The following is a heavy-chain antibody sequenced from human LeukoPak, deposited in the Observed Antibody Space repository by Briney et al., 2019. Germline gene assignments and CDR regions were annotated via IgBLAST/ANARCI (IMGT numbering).Heavy chain of an antibody. J-gene: IGHJ4*02. CDR3: AKDYLYDTDY. CDR2: ISDSGGST. Sequence: QSGGSLRLSCAASGFTFSTYAMSWVRQAPGKGLEWVSAISDSGGSTYYADSVKGRFTISRDNSKNMLYLQMNSLRAEDTAMYYCAKDYLYDTDYWGQGTLVTVSS. D-gene: IGHD3-16*01. CDR1: GFTFSTYA. V-gene: IGHV3-23*01.